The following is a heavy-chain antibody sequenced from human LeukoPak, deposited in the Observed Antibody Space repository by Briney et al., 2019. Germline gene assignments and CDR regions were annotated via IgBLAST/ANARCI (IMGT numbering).Heavy chain of an antibody. V-gene: IGHV4-34*01. D-gene: IGHD1-14*01. J-gene: IGHJ4*02. CDR2: INHSGST. CDR1: GGSFSGYY. Sequence: PSETLSLTCAVYGGSFSGYYWSWIRQPPGKGLEWIGEINHSGSTNYNPSLKSRVTISVDTSKNQFPLKLSSVTAADTAVYYCARRYGEGYYFDYWGQGTLVTVSS. CDR3: ARRYGEGYYFDY.